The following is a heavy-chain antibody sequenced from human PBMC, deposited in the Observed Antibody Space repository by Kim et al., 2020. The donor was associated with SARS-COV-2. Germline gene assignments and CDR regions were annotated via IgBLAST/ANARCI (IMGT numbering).Heavy chain of an antibody. CDR3: ASGEEVVVAATLRLVY. V-gene: IGHV3-30*04. J-gene: IGHJ4*02. D-gene: IGHD2-15*01. CDR2: ISYDGSNK. Sequence: GGSLRLSCAASGFTFSSYAMHWVRQAPGKGLEWVAVISYDGSNKYYADSVKGRFTISRDNSKNTLYLQMNSLRAEDTAVYYCASGEEVVVAATLRLVYWGQGTLVTVSS. CDR1: GFTFSSYA.